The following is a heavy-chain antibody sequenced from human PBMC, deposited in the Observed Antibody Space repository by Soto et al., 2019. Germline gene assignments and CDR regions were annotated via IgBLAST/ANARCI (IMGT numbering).Heavy chain of an antibody. CDR2: ISSSSSTI. CDR3: ARDGSNTYYYDSSGYYAYFDY. J-gene: IGHJ4*02. Sequence: GGSLRLSCAASGFTFSSYSMNWVRQAPGKGLEWVSYISSSSSTIYYADSVKGRFTISRDNAKNSLYLQMNSLRAEDTAVYYCARDGSNTYYYDSSGYYAYFDYWGQGTLVTVSS. V-gene: IGHV3-48*01. CDR1: GFTFSSYS. D-gene: IGHD3-22*01.